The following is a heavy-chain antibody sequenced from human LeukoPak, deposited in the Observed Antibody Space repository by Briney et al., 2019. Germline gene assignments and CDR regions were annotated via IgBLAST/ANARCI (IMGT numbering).Heavy chain of an antibody. CDR1: GGTFSSYA. V-gene: IGHV1-69*04. D-gene: IGHD3-10*01. CDR2: IIPILGIA. J-gene: IGHJ4*02. Sequence: GASVKVSCKASGGTFSSYAISWVRQAPGQGFEWMGRIIPILGIANYAQKFQGRVTITADKSTSTAYMELNSLRVEDTAVYYCARYYGSGSPYREYYFDYWGQGTLVTVSS. CDR3: ARYYGSGSPYREYYFDY.